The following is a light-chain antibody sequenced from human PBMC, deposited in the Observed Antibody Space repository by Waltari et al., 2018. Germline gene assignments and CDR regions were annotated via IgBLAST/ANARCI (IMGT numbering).Light chain of an antibody. Sequence: QPVLTQSPSASASLGASVKLTCTLSSGHSSYAIAWHQQQQGKAPRYLMRLNSDGSHSKGDGIPYRFSGSSSGAERYLPISNLQSEDEADYYCQTWDTGIQLFGGGTRLTVL. CDR2: LNSDGSH. CDR3: QTWDTGIQL. CDR1: SGHSSYA. V-gene: IGLV4-69*01. J-gene: IGLJ2*01.